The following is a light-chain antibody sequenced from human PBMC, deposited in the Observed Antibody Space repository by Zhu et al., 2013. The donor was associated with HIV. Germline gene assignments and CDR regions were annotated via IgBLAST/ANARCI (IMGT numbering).Light chain of an antibody. CDR2: WAS. Sequence: DIVMTQSPDSLAVSLGERATINCKSSQSVFHPSNNKNYLAWYQQKPGQPPKLLIYWASTRQSGVPDRFSGSGSGTDFTLIISNLEPEDFAVYYCQQRARWPLTFGGGTRVEI. J-gene: IGKJ4*01. V-gene: IGKV4-1*01. CDR1: QSVFHPSNNKNY. CDR3: QQRARWPLT.